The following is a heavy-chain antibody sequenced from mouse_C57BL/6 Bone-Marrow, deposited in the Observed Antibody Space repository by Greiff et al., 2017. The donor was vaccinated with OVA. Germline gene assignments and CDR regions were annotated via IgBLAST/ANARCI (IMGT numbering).Heavy chain of an antibody. J-gene: IGHJ1*03. CDR3: ERDGYYSYWYFGV. CDR2: IYPRSGNT. V-gene: IGHV1-81*01. CDR1: GYTFTSYG. D-gene: IGHD2-3*01. Sequence: VQLQQSGAELARPGASVKLSCKASGYTFTSYGISWVKQRTGQGLEWIGEIYPRSGNTYYNEKFKGKATLTADKSSSTAYMELRSLTSEDSAVFFCERDGYYSYWYFGVWGTGTTVTVSS.